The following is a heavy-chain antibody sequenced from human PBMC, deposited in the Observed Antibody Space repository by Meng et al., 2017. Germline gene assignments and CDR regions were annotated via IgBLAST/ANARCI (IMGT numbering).Heavy chain of an antibody. CDR3: ARDPVSSGWYWGKVYYYGMDV. J-gene: IGHJ6*02. V-gene: IGHV4-38-2*02. CDR2: IYHSGST. D-gene: IGHD6-19*01. Sequence: GSLRPSCTVSGYSISSGYYWGWIRQPPGKGLEWIGSIYHSGSTYYNPSLKSRVTISVDTSKNQFSLKLSSVTAADTAVYYCARDPVSSGWYWGKVYYYGMDVWGQGTTVTVSS. CDR1: GYSISSGYY.